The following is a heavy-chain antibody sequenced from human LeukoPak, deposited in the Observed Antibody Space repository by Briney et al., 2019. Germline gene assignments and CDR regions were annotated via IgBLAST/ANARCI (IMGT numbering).Heavy chain of an antibody. Sequence: GGSLRLSCAASGFTFSSYAMHWVRQAPGKGLEWVAVISYDGSNKYYADSVKGRFTISRDNSKNTLYLQKKSLRAEDTVVYCCASAAGDYRYYYYYVMDVWGQGTTVTVSS. CDR3: ASAAGDYRYYYYYVMDV. CDR2: ISYDGSNK. J-gene: IGHJ6*02. CDR1: GFTFSSYA. D-gene: IGHD4-17*01. V-gene: IGHV3-30-3*01.